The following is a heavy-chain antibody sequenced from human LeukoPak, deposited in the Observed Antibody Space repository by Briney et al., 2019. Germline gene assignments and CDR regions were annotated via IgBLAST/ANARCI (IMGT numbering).Heavy chain of an antibody. V-gene: IGHV3-23*01. D-gene: IGHD5-12*01. CDR1: GFTFTSYA. CDR2: ISGSGGAT. CDR3: VRNRPAGYAYGFELQH. J-gene: IGHJ1*01. Sequence: GESLRLSCAASGFTFTSYAMNWVRQAPGKGLEWVAAISGSGGATYYAGSVKGRFTISRDNSGNTVFLQMDSLRADDTAVYFCVRNRPAGYAYGFELQHWGQGTLVTVSS.